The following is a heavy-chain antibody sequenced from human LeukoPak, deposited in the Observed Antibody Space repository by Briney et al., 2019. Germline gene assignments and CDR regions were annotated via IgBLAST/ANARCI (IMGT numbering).Heavy chain of an antibody. J-gene: IGHJ6*03. CDR3: ATQYYSSSWFYYYYYMDV. V-gene: IGHV3-7*03. CDR1: GFTFSSYW. D-gene: IGHD6-13*01. Sequence: GGSLRLSCAASGFTFSSYWMNWVRQAPGKGLEWMANIKEDGSEKYYVDSVKGRFTISRGNAKNSLYLQMNSLRAEDTAVYYCATQYYSSSWFYYYYYMDVWGKGTTVTISS. CDR2: IKEDGSEK.